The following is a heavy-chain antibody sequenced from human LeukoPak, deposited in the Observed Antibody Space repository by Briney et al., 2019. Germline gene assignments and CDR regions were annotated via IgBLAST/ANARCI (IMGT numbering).Heavy chain of an antibody. J-gene: IGHJ4*02. V-gene: IGHV3-21*01. CDR3: ARDPGHCRDGYNFCGAY. CDR1: GFTFSSYS. CDR2: ISSSSSYI. D-gene: IGHD5-24*01. Sequence: GGSLRLSCAASGFTFSSYSMNWVRQAPGKGLEWVSSISSSSSYIYYADSVKGRFTISRDNAKNSLYLQMNSLRAEDTAVYYCARDPGHCRDGYNFCGAYWGQGTLVTVSS.